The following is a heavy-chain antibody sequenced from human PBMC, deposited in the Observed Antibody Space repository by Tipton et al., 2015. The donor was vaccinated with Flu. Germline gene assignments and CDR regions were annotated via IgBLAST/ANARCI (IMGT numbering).Heavy chain of an antibody. CDR3: ASCSGGSCSHFDY. J-gene: IGHJ4*02. CDR1: GFTFSSYD. CDR2: IGTAGDT. Sequence: QLVQSGGGLVQPGGSLRLSCAASGFTFSSYDMHWVRQATGKGLEWVSAIGTAGDTYYPGSVKGRFTISRENAKNSLYLQMNSLRAGDTAVYHCASCSGGSCSHFDYWGQGTLVPVSS. V-gene: IGHV3-13*01. D-gene: IGHD2-15*01.